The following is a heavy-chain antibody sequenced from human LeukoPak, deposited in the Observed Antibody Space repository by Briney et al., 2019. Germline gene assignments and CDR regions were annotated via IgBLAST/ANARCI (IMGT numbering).Heavy chain of an antibody. D-gene: IGHD3-22*01. J-gene: IGHJ4*02. CDR3: AREDYDSSGSYYFDY. V-gene: IGHV1-18*01. CDR2: ISAYNGNT. Sequence: GASVKVSCKASGYTFTSYGISWVRQAPGQGLEWMGWISAYNGNTNYAQKLQGRVTMTTDTSTSTAYMELRSLRSDDTAVYYCAREDYDSSGSYYFDYWGQGTLVTVSS. CDR1: GYTFTSYG.